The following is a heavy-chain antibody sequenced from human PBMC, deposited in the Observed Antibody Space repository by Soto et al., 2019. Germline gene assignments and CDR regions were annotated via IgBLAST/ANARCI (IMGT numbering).Heavy chain of an antibody. CDR2: ISGSGANT. D-gene: IGHD5-18*01. J-gene: IGHJ4*02. CDR1: GFTFSSYA. V-gene: IGHV3-23*01. Sequence: PVGSLRLSCAASGFTFSSYAMSWVRQAPGKGLEWVSAISGSGANTYYTDSVKGRFTISRDNFKKTLYLQMNSLRAEDSAMFYCVRERSGYSYADSWGQGTLVTVSS. CDR3: VRERSGYSYADS.